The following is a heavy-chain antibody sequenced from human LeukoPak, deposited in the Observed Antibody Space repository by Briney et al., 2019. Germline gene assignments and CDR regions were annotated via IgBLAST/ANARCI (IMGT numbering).Heavy chain of an antibody. CDR3: ARVSGYSYGGNDY. J-gene: IGHJ4*02. V-gene: IGHV4-34*01. Sequence: SETLSLTCAVYGGSFSGYYWNWLRQTPGKGVEGIGEINESGSTTYNTSLTRRGTISLETTKNQYSRTLKSVTSEDTAVYYCARVSGYSYGGNDYWGQGTLVTVSS. D-gene: IGHD5-18*01. CDR2: INESGST. CDR1: GGSFSGYY.